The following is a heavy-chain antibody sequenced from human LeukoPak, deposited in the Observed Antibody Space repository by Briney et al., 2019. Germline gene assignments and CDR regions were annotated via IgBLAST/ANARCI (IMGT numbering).Heavy chain of an antibody. CDR3: ARVDVVAARYYYYYMDV. J-gene: IGHJ6*03. D-gene: IGHD2-2*01. Sequence: ASVKVSCRASGYIFTNYGITWVRRAPGQGLEWVGWISPYNGDTNFARKLQGRVTMTTDTSTSTAYMEPRSLRSDDTAVYYCARVDVVAARYYYYYMDVWGKGTTVTVSS. V-gene: IGHV1-18*01. CDR2: ISPYNGDT. CDR1: GYIFTNYG.